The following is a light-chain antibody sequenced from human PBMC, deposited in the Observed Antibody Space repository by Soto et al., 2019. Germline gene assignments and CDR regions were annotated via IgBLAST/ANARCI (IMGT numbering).Light chain of an antibody. CDR3: QQYDVSPRT. Sequence: EIVLTQSPGTLSLSPGERATLSCRTSQSISNNYLAWYQQKPGQAPRLLIYGASRRAIGIPDRFSGSGSGTDFILTISRLEPEDFAVYYWQQYDVSPRTFGQGTKVDVK. CDR1: QSISNNY. V-gene: IGKV3-20*01. CDR2: GAS. J-gene: IGKJ1*01.